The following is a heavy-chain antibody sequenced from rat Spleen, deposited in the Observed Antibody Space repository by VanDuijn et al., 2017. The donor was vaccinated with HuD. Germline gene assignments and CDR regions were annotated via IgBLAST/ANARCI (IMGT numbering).Heavy chain of an antibody. CDR3: TREGHTMDRATYWFAY. CDR2: VSSGGNT. V-gene: IGHV2S12*01. CDR1: GFSLTSDG. D-gene: IGHD1-9*01. J-gene: IGHJ3*01. Sequence: QVQLKESGPGLVQPSQTLSLTCTVSGFSLTSDGVSWVRQPPGKGLDGIAAVSSGGNTYYDSTLKSRLSINMDTSKSQVFLKIYSLQTEDTAIYFCTREGHTMDRATYWFAYWGQGTLVTVSS.